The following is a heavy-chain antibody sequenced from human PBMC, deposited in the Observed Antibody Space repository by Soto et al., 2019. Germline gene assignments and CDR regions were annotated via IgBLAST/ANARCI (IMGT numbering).Heavy chain of an antibody. CDR3: ARFYCDSSGSLPSPYYFYYGMDV. CDR1: GFTFSSYW. D-gene: IGHD3-22*01. J-gene: IGHJ6*02. Sequence: EVQLVESGGGSVQPGGSLRLSCAASGFTFSSYWMSWVRQAPGKGLEWVANIKQDGSEKYYVDSVKGRFTISRDNAKNSLSLHMNSLRAEDTAVYYCARFYCDSSGSLPSPYYFYYGMDVWGQGTTVTVSS. V-gene: IGHV3-7*04. CDR2: IKQDGSEK.